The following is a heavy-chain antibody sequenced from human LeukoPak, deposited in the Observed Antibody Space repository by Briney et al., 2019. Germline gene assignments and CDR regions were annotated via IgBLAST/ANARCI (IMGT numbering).Heavy chain of an antibody. CDR1: GCTFSSYA. J-gene: IGHJ3*02. D-gene: IGHD2-15*01. Sequence: PGGSLRLSCSASGCTFSSYAMHWVRQAPGKGLENVSAISSNGGSTYYADSVNSRFTISRDNSKNTLYLQMSSLRAEDTAVYYCVKELGCSGGSCYVGGYIDAFDIWGQGTMVTVSS. CDR3: VKELGCSGGSCYVGGYIDAFDI. V-gene: IGHV3-64D*09. CDR2: ISSNGGST.